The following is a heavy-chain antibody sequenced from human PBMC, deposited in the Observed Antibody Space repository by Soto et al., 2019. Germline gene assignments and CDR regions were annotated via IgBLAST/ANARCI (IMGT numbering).Heavy chain of an antibody. CDR2: FDPEDGET. CDR3: ATIMSIVVVPAAFNWLDP. J-gene: IGHJ5*02. Sequence: ASVKVSCKVSGYTLTELSMHWVRQAPGKGLEWMGGFDPEDGETIYAQKFQGRVTMTEDTSTDTAYMELSSLRSEDTAVYYCATIMSIVVVPAAFNWLDPWGQGTLVTVSS. V-gene: IGHV1-24*01. CDR1: GYTLTELS. D-gene: IGHD2-2*01.